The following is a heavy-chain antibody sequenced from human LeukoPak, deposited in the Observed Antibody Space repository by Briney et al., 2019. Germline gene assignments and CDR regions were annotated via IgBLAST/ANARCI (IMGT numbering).Heavy chain of an antibody. J-gene: IGHJ4*02. CDR2: IYYSGST. D-gene: IGHD3-16*02. Sequence: KPSETLFLTCTVSGGSISSYYWSWIRQPPGKGLEWIGYIYYSGSTNYNPSLKSRVTISVDTSKNQSSLKLSSVTAADTAVYYCARSPSYDYVWGSYRYTGHFDYWGQGTLVTVSS. V-gene: IGHV4-59*01. CDR1: GGSISSYY. CDR3: ARSPSYDYVWGSYRYTGHFDY.